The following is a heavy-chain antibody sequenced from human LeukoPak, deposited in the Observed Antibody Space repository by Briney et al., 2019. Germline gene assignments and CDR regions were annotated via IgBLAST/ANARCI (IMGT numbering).Heavy chain of an antibody. J-gene: IGHJ3*02. D-gene: IGHD1-26*01. CDR1: GGSISSYY. CDR2: IYYSGST. CDR3: ARRDKLPGALDI. Sequence: SETLSLTCTVSGGSISSYYWSWIRQPPGKGLEWIGYIYYSGSTNYNPSLKSRVTISVDTSKNQFSLKLSSVTAADTAVYYCARRDKLPGALDIWGQGTMVTVSS. V-gene: IGHV4-59*08.